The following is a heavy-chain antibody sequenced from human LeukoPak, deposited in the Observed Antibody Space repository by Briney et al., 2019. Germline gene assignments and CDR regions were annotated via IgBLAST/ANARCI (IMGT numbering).Heavy chain of an antibody. D-gene: IGHD4-17*01. CDR1: GGSISYYY. Sequence: SETLSLTCTVSGGSISYYYWSWIRQPPGKGLEWLGYIYYSGSTKYNPSLKSQITISVDTSNNQFSLKLSSVTAADTAMYYCARQGNGDLYYFDYWGQGTLVTVSS. CDR2: IYYSGST. CDR3: ARQGNGDLYYFDY. V-gene: IGHV4-59*08. J-gene: IGHJ4*02.